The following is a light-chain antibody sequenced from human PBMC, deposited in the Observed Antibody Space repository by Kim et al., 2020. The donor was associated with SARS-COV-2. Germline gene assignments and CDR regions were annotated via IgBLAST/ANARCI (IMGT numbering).Light chain of an antibody. J-gene: IGKJ2*01. CDR2: GAS. CDR3: QQYGSSPRT. CDR1: QSVSSSY. V-gene: IGKV3-20*01. Sequence: EIVLTQSPGPLSLSPGERATLSCRASQSVSSSYLAWYQQKPGQAPRLLIYGASSRATGIPDRFSGSGSGTDFTLTISRLEPEDFAVYYCQQYGSSPRTFGQGTKLEI.